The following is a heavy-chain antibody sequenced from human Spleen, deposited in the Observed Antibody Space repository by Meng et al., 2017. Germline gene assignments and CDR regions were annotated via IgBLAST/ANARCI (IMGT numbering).Heavy chain of an antibody. D-gene: IGHD3-10*01. J-gene: IGHJ4*02. CDR3: ARGTPGRSYSDY. CDR1: GYTFTDYA. Sequence: QVQLVQSGSELKKPGAAVKGPCKASGYTFTDYAMNWVRPAPGQGLEWMAWLGAHDGDTSHAPKFQGRVTVSADRPTATAYMELRSLRSDDTAVYYCARGTPGRSYSDYWGQGTLVTVSS. CDR2: LGAHDGDT. V-gene: IGHV1-18*01.